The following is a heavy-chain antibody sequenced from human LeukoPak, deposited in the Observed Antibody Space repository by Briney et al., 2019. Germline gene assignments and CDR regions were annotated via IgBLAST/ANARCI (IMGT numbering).Heavy chain of an antibody. CDR1: GGSFSGYY. J-gene: IGHJ3*02. CDR2: INHSGST. V-gene: IGHV4-34*01. Sequence: SETLSLTCAVYGGSFSGYYWSWIRQPPAKGLEWIGEINHSGSTSYNPSLKSRVTISVDTSKNQFSLKLSSVTAADTAVYYCARWTIATRHAFDIWGQGTMVTVSS. CDR3: ARWTIATRHAFDI. D-gene: IGHD2-15*01.